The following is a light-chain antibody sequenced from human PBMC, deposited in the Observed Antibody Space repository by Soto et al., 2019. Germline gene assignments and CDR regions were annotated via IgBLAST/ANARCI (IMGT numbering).Light chain of an antibody. V-gene: IGKV3-15*01. CDR1: QSVTSS. CDR3: QQLNSYPGRFT. Sequence: EIVMTQSPATLSVSPGERVTFSCRASQSVTSSLAWYQHKPGQAPRLLISGASTGATGIPARFSGSGSGTEFTLTINSLQSEDFATYYCQQLNSYPGRFTFGPGTKVDIK. J-gene: IGKJ3*01. CDR2: GAS.